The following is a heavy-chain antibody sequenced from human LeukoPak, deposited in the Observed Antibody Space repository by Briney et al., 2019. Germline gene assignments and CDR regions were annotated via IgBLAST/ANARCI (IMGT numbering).Heavy chain of an antibody. J-gene: IGHJ5*02. D-gene: IGHD2-15*01. V-gene: IGHV3-30*02. Sequence: GGSLTLSCAASGFTFSNYCMHWVRQAPGKGLEWVAFIRYDGSNKYYADPVKGGFTISRDNYKQTLSLQMNSLSADDTAVYYCASGGGYLPNVETCGPGTLGTASS. CDR1: GFTFSNYC. CDR3: ASGGGYLPNVET. CDR2: IRYDGSNK.